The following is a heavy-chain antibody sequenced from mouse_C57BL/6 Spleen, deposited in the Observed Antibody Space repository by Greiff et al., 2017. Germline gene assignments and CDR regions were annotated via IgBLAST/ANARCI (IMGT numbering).Heavy chain of an antibody. CDR2: ISIGSSTI. Sequence: EVKLVESGGGLVKPGGSLKLSCAASGFTFSDYGMHWVRQAPEKGLEWVAYISIGSSTIYYADTVKGRFTISRDNAKNTLFLQMTSLRSEDTAMYYWAGAYYYGSSLWYFDVWGTGTTVTGSS. CDR1: GFTFSDYG. CDR3: AGAYYYGSSLWYFDV. V-gene: IGHV5-17*01. D-gene: IGHD1-1*01. J-gene: IGHJ1*03.